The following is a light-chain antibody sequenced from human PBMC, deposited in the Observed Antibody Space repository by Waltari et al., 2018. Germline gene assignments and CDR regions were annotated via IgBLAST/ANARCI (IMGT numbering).Light chain of an antibody. CDR2: WAS. Sequence: IVMTQSPDSLAVSLGERVTINCTSSQTILYSTNNKNYLGLYPKKPGQPPNLLIYWASTRESGVPDPFIVSGSGTDFTLTISSLQAEDVAVYYCQQYYSVPWTFGQGTKVEIK. CDR1: QTILYSTNNKNY. V-gene: IGKV4-1*01. CDR3: QQYYSVPWT. J-gene: IGKJ1*01.